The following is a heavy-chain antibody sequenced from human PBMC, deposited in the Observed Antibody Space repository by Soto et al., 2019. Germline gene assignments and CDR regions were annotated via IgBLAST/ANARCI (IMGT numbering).Heavy chain of an antibody. Sequence: QVQLVQSGAEVKKPGSSVKVSCKASGGTFSSYTISWVRQAPGQGLEWMGRIIPILGIANYAQKFQGRVTITADKSTSTAYMELSSLSSEDTAVYYCARGGGSGGWYWYFDLWGRGTLVTVSS. V-gene: IGHV1-69*02. CDR2: IIPILGIA. J-gene: IGHJ2*01. CDR3: ARGGGSGGWYWYFDL. CDR1: GGTFSSYT. D-gene: IGHD2-15*01.